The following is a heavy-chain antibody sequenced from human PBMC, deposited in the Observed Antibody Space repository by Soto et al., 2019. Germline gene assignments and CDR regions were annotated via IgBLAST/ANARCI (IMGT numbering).Heavy chain of an antibody. CDR2: IKQDGSEK. Sequence: PGGSLRLSCAASGFTFSSFWMSWVRQAPGKGLEWVANIKQDGSEKYYVDSVKGRFTISRDNAKNSLYLQMNSLRAEDTAVYYCARDRWFGELLINNNWFDPWGQGTLVTVSS. CDR3: ARDRWFGELLINNNWFDP. J-gene: IGHJ5*02. D-gene: IGHD3-10*01. V-gene: IGHV3-7*01. CDR1: GFTFSSFW.